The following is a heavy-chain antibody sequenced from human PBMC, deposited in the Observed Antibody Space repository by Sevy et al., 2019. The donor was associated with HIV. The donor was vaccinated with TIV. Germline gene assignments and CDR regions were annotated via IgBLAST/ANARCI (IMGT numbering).Heavy chain of an antibody. Sequence: GGSLRLSCVASGFIFSDYWMTWVRQAPGKGLEWVANIKQDGNEKYYMDSAKGRFTISRDNAKNSLYLKVKSLRAEDTAVYYCAREAVAGRSGPWKADYYYAGMDVWGQGTTVTVSS. J-gene: IGHJ6*02. D-gene: IGHD6-19*01. CDR1: GFIFSDYW. CDR2: IKQDGNEK. CDR3: AREAVAGRSGPWKADYYYAGMDV. V-gene: IGHV3-7*01.